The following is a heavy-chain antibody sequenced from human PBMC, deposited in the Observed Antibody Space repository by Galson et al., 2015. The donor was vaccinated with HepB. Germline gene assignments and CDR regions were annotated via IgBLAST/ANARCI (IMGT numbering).Heavy chain of an antibody. V-gene: IGHV6-1*01. Sequence: CAISGDSVSNNNAAWYWIRQSPSRGLEWLGRTYYRAKWYNDYAASVRSRITINPDTSKNQFSLHLNSVTPGDTAEYYCARVGGTIYYYAMGVWGQGTTATVSS. CDR2: TYYRAKWYN. CDR3: ARVGGTIYYYAMGV. CDR1: GDSVSNNNAA. J-gene: IGHJ6*02. D-gene: IGHD1-14*01.